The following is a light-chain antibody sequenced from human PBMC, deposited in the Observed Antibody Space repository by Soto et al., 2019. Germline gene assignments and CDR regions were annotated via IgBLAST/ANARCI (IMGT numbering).Light chain of an antibody. J-gene: IGKJ1*01. CDR1: QGIRGD. Sequence: AIQMTQSPSSLSASVGDTVTITCRASQGIRGDLSWYQQKPGEAPKLLIYSASDLQGAVPSRFRGSGSGTDFTLTISSLQPEDFATYYCLQDFNFPRTFGQGTKVEV. CDR2: SAS. V-gene: IGKV1-6*01. CDR3: LQDFNFPRT.